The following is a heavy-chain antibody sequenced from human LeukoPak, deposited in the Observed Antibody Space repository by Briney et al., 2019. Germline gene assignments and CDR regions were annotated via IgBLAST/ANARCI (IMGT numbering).Heavy chain of an antibody. CDR1: GFTFNNCD. CDR2: IRYDGSSK. CDR3: ARLKAVAGMNLPPDY. D-gene: IGHD6-19*01. Sequence: GGSLRLSCAASGFTFNNCDMHWVRQAPGKGLEWVAFIRYDGSSKYYADSVKGRFSISRDNSKNTLYLQMNSLRAEDTAVYYCARLKAVAGMNLPPDYWGQGTLVTVSS. J-gene: IGHJ4*02. V-gene: IGHV3-30*02.